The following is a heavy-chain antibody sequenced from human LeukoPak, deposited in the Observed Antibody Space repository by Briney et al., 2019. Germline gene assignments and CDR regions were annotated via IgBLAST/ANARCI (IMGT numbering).Heavy chain of an antibody. Sequence: ASVKVSCKASGYTFTSYGISWVRQAPGQGLEWMGWISAYNGNTNYAQKLQSRVTMTTDTSTSTAYMELRSLRSDDTAVYYCARLYSGSSGSYFDYWGQGTLVTVSS. D-gene: IGHD1-26*01. CDR1: GYTFTSYG. CDR3: ARLYSGSSGSYFDY. V-gene: IGHV1-18*01. CDR2: ISAYNGNT. J-gene: IGHJ4*02.